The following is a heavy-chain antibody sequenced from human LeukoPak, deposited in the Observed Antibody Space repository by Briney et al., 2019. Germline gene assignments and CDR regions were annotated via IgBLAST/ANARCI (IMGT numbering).Heavy chain of an antibody. Sequence: AGGSLRLSCTASGFTFGDYAMSWVRQAPGKGLEWVGFIRSKAYGGTTEYAASVKGRFTISRDNSKNTLYLQMNSLRAEDTAVYYCARLYYYGSSDYWGQGTLVTVSS. D-gene: IGHD3-10*01. CDR2: IRSKAYGGTT. CDR1: GFTFGDYA. V-gene: IGHV3-49*04. CDR3: ARLYYYGSSDY. J-gene: IGHJ4*02.